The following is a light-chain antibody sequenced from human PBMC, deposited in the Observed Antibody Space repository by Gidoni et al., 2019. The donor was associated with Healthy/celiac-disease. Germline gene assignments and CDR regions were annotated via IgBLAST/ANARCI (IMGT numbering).Light chain of an antibody. V-gene: IGKV1-5*03. CDR3: QQYNSYWT. CDR2: KAS. CDR1: QSISSW. Sequence: DIQMTQSPSTLSASVGDRVTITCRASQSISSWLAWYQQKPGKAPKLLIYKASSLESGVPSRFSGSVSVTEFTLTISSLQPDYFATYYCQQYNSYWTFGQGTKVEIK. J-gene: IGKJ1*01.